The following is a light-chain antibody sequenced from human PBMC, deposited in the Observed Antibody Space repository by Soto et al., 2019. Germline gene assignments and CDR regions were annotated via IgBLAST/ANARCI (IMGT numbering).Light chain of an antibody. CDR3: QQYGSSPLT. V-gene: IGKV3-20*01. J-gene: IGKJ1*01. CDR1: QSVSSSY. CDR2: GAS. Sequence: IVLTPSPCTLSFSPGDGATLSCRASQSVSSSYLAWYQQKPGQAPRLLIYGASSRATGIPDRFSGSGSGTDFTLTISRLEPEDFAVYYCQQYGSSPLTFGQGTKVDIK.